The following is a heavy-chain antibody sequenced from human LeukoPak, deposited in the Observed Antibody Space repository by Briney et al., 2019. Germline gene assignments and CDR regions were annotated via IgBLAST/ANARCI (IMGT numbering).Heavy chain of an antibody. CDR1: GFTFSSYW. J-gene: IGHJ4*02. CDR2: INSDGRST. D-gene: IGHD3-22*01. V-gene: IGHV3-74*01. Sequence: GGSLRLSCAASGFTFSSYWMHWVRQAPGKGLVWVSRINSDGRSTNYADSVKGRFTISRDNAKNTLYLQMNSLRAEDSAVYYCTRFLYYYDSSTYHDYFDYWGQGTLVTVSS. CDR3: TRFLYYYDSSTYHDYFDY.